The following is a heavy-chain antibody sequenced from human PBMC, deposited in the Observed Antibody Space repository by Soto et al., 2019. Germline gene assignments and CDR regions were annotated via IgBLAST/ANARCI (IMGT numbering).Heavy chain of an antibody. CDR2: INHSGST. J-gene: IGHJ4*02. CDR1: SGSFSAYY. Sequence: SETLSLTCAVYSGSFSAYYWTWIRQPPGKGLEWIGEINHSGSTNYNPSLKSRVTISLGTSKNQFSLKLSSVTAADTAVYYRARYSSSWRTFDSWGQGTLVTVSS. D-gene: IGHD6-13*01. CDR3: ARYSSSWRTFDS. V-gene: IGHV4-34*01.